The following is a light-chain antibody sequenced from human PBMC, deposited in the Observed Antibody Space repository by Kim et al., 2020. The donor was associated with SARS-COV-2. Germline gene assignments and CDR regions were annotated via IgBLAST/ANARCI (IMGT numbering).Light chain of an antibody. CDR3: KSRDSSGKVV. CDR1: SLRSYY. Sequence: SSELTQDPAVSVALRQTVRITCQGDSLRSYYASWYQQKPGQAPVLVIYGKNNRPSGIPDRFSGSSSGNTASLTITGAQAEDEADYYCKSRDSSGKVVFGGGTQLTVL. V-gene: IGLV3-19*01. CDR2: GKN. J-gene: IGLJ2*01.